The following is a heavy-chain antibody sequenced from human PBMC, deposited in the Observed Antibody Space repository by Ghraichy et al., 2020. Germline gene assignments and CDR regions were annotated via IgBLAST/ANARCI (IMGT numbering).Heavy chain of an antibody. J-gene: IGHJ4*02. CDR1: GFTFSTYG. D-gene: IGHD3-22*01. CDR3: AGIQGSSSGYS. V-gene: IGHV3-33*01. Sequence: LSLTCAASGFTFSTYGMHWVRQARGKGPEWVAVIWPDGNRKHYAASVMGRFTISRDNSKNTLDLQMNSLRAEDTAVYYCAGIQGSSSGYSWGQGTLVTVSS. CDR2: IWPDGNRK.